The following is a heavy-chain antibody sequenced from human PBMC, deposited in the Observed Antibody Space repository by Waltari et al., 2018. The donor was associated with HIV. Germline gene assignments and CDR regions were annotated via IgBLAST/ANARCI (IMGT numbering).Heavy chain of an antibody. CDR2: IRRGNNEK. J-gene: IGHJ4*02. CDR3: VRDDPGYGPIDY. CDR1: GFDLRHYS. D-gene: IGHD3-10*01. V-gene: IGHV3-21*04. Sequence: DVYLVESGGGVVKIGGSIRLTCEASGFDLRHYSMNWVRQSPVRGLEWVASIRRGNNEKHYLEVVRGRFVISRDNAESSVYLQMESLREEDTATYFCVRDDPGYGPIDYWGQGTRVTV.